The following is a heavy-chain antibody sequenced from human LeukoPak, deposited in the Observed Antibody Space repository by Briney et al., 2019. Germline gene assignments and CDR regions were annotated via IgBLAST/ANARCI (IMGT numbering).Heavy chain of an antibody. Sequence: GGSLRLSCPASGFTFSTYAMHWVRQAPGKGLEWVAAISYDGSNKYYADSVKGRFTIARDNSKNTLYLQMNSLRAEDTAVYYCARDRSVWYGYYFDYWGQGTLVTVSS. CDR2: ISYDGSNK. J-gene: IGHJ4*02. V-gene: IGHV3-30-3*01. CDR3: ARDRSVWYGYYFDY. CDR1: GFTFSTYA. D-gene: IGHD6-19*01.